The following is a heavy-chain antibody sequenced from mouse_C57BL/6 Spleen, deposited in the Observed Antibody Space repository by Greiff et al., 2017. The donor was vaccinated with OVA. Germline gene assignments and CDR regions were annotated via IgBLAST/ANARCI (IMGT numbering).Heavy chain of an antibody. CDR3: ARGAGTRYFDV. D-gene: IGHD4-1*01. CDR2: ISNLAYSI. CDR1: GFTFSDYG. J-gene: IGHJ1*03. V-gene: IGHV5-15*01. Sequence: EVKLVESGGGLVQPGGSLKLSCAASGFTFSDYGMAWVRQAPRKGPEWVAFISNLAYSIYYADTVTGRFTISRENAKNTLYLEMSSLRSEDTAMYYCARGAGTRYFDVWGTGTTVTVSS.